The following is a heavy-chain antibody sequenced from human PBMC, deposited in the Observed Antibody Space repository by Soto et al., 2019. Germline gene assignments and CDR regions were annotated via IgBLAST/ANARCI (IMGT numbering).Heavy chain of an antibody. J-gene: IGHJ5*01. CDR2: VSGSGGTT. Sequence: EVQLMESGGGLVQPGESLRLSCVVSGLSLSGYALSWVRQARGKGLEWVSAVSGSGGTTYYADSVKGRFTISRDNSKNTLYLQMNGLRVEDTAKYFCAKDGRRVGPTLNWLDSWGQGTQVTVTS. D-gene: IGHD1-26*01. V-gene: IGHV3-23*01. CDR3: AKDGRRVGPTLNWLDS. CDR1: GLSLSGYA.